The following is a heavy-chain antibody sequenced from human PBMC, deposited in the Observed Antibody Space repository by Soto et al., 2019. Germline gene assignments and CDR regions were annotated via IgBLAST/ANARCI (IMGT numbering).Heavy chain of an antibody. CDR3: AKGVSQYTPGALFDY. Sequence: ESGGGLVRPGGSLRLSCAASGFTFSSYAMCWVRQAPGKGLEWVSTISGSDGRTYSTDSVKGRFTISRDNSRNTAYLQMNSLRVEDTAVYYCAKGVSQYTPGALFDYWGRGNLVTVSS. CDR2: ISGSDGRT. J-gene: IGHJ4*02. CDR1: GFTFSSYA. D-gene: IGHD7-27*01. V-gene: IGHV3-23*01.